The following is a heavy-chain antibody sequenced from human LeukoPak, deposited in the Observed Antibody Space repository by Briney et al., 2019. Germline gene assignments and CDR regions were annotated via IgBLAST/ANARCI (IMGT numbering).Heavy chain of an antibody. CDR3: ARSGYCSSTSCYLNWFDP. Sequence: SVKVSCKASGGTFSSYAISWVRQAPGQGLEWMGGIIPIFGTANYVQKFQGRVTITTDESTSTAYMELSSLRSEDTAVYYCARSGYCSSTSCYLNWFDPWGQGTLVTVSS. CDR1: GGTFSSYA. D-gene: IGHD2-2*01. J-gene: IGHJ5*02. V-gene: IGHV1-69*05. CDR2: IIPIFGTA.